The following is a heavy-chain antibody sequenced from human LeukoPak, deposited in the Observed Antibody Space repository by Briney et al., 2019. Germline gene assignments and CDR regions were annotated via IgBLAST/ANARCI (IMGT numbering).Heavy chain of an antibody. CDR2: IFGSGGSP. D-gene: IGHD6-25*01. J-gene: IGHJ4*02. CDR1: GFTFGSFA. V-gene: IGHV3-23*01. Sequence: GGSLRLSCEASGFTFGSFAMYWVRQAPGKGLEWIAGIFGSGGSPHYADSVKGRFTISRDNFQNTVYLQINSLRAEDTAVYYCGKPTAGKTVAQTPAGPFDYGGRGTLFT. CDR3: GKPTAGKTVAQTPAGPFDY.